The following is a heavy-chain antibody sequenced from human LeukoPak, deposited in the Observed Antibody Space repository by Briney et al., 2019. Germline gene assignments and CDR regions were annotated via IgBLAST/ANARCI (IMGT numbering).Heavy chain of an antibody. CDR1: GGSISSGGYS. CDR2: IYYSGST. D-gene: IGHD3-22*01. J-gene: IGHJ3*02. Sequence: SETLSLTCAVSGGSISSGGYSWSWIRQPPGKGLEWIGYIYYSGSTYYNPSLKSRVTISVDTSKNQFSLKLSSVTAADTAVYYCACTYYYDSSGPHVTLDAFDIWGQGTMVTVSS. CDR3: ACTYYYDSSGPHVTLDAFDI. V-gene: IGHV4-30-4*07.